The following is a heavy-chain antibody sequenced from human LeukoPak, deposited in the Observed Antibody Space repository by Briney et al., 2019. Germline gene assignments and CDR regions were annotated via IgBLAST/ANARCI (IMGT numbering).Heavy chain of an antibody. V-gene: IGHV1-69*05. D-gene: IGHD3-9*01. J-gene: IGHJ4*02. CDR1: GGTFSSYA. CDR3: ARDLGGGLRYFDWLTHLGY. Sequence: ASVKVSCKASGGTFSSYAISWVRQAPGQGLEWMGGIIPIFGTANYAQKFQGRVTITTDESTSTAYMELSSLRSEDTAVYYCARDLGGGLRYFDWLTHLGYWGQGTLVTVSS. CDR2: IIPIFGTA.